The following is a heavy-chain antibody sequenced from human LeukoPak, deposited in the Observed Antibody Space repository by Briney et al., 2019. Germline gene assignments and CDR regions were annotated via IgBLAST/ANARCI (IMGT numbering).Heavy chain of an antibody. J-gene: IGHJ3*02. CDR3: ARVRYDRSGYYSTLEDAFDI. CDR1: GYTFTSYY. CDR2: INPSGGST. Sequence: ASVKVSCKASGYTFTSYYMHWVRQAPGQGLEWMGIINPSGGSTNYAQKFQGRVTMTRDTSTSTVYMELSSLRSEDTAVYYCARVRYDRSGYYSTLEDAFDIWGQGTMVTVSS. V-gene: IGHV1-46*01. D-gene: IGHD3-22*01.